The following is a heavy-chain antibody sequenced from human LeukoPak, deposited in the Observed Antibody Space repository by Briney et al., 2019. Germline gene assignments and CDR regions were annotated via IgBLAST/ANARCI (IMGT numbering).Heavy chain of an antibody. J-gene: IGHJ4*02. CDR1: GYTFTSYG. Sequence: ASVKVSCKASGYTFTSYGISWVRQAPGQGLEWMGWISAYNGNTNYAQKLQGRVTMTRDTSTSTVYMELSSLRSEDTAVYYCAKSAYYYDSSGYDYWGQGTLVIVSS. D-gene: IGHD3-22*01. CDR2: ISAYNGNT. V-gene: IGHV1-18*01. CDR3: AKSAYYYDSSGYDY.